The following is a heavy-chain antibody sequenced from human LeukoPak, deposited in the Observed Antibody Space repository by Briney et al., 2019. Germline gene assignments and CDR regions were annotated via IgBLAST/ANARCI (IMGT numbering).Heavy chain of an antibody. CDR2: ISGSGGST. D-gene: IGHD7-27*01. V-gene: IGHV3-23*01. Sequence: RSGGSLRLSCAASGFTFSSYAMSWVRQAPGKGLEWVSAISGSGGSTYYADSVKGRFTISRDNAKNSLYFQMNSLRDDDTAVYYCARESITGDRDFDYWGQGTLITVSS. CDR1: GFTFSSYA. CDR3: ARESITGDRDFDY. J-gene: IGHJ4*02.